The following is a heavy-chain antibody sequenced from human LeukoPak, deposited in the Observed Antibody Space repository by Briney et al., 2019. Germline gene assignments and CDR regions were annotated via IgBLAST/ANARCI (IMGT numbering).Heavy chain of an antibody. V-gene: IGHV3-21*01. Sequence: PGGSLRLSCAASGFTFSSYEMNWVRQAPGKGLEWVSSISSSSSYIYYADSVKGRYTISRDNAKNSLYLQMNSLRAEDTAVYYCARSGYVNHDAFDIWGQGTMVTVSS. CDR3: ARSGYVNHDAFDI. CDR2: ISSSSSYI. CDR1: GFTFSSYE. J-gene: IGHJ3*02. D-gene: IGHD1-14*01.